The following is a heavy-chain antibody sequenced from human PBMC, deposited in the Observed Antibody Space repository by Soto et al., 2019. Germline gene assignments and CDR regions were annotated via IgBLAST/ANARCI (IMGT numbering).Heavy chain of an antibody. Sequence: QITLKESGPTLVKPTQTLTLTCTFSGFSLSTSGVGVGWIRQPPGKALEWLALIYWDDDKRYSPSLKSRLTITEDTSKNHVPPTMTKMDPVETAKYYRAPVNRENWFDPSGQGTLVTVSS. CDR3: APVNRENWFDP. V-gene: IGHV2-5*02. CDR2: IYWDDDK. J-gene: IGHJ5*02. D-gene: IGHD1-26*01. CDR1: GFSLSTSGVG.